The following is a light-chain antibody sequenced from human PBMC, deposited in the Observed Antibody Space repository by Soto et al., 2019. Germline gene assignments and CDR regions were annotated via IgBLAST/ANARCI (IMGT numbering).Light chain of an antibody. Sequence: DIQMTQSPSTLSASVGDTFTFTCRPGQYISGWLAGYRQKPGKAPILLIYDASALPRGVPSRFSGSGSGTEFTLTISSLQPDDFATYYCQQYETFSGTFGPGTKVEIK. CDR2: DAS. CDR1: QYISGW. V-gene: IGKV1-5*01. CDR3: QQYETFSGT. J-gene: IGKJ1*01.